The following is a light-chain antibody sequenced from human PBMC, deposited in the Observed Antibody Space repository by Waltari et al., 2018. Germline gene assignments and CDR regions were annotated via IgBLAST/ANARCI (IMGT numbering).Light chain of an antibody. Sequence: QLVLTQSPSASASLGASVKVTCTLSSGHTNNAIAWHQQQSGRGPRFLVRINSDGSHKKGDGVPDRFSGSRSGTEFYLTISSLQSEDEGDYYCQTWDTAILLFGGGTKLSVL. J-gene: IGLJ3*02. CDR2: INSDGSH. V-gene: IGLV4-69*01. CDR3: QTWDTAILL. CDR1: SGHTNNA.